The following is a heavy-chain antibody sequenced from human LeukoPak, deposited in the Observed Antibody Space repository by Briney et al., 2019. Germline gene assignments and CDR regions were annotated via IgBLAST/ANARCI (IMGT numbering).Heavy chain of an antibody. CDR2: VSRSGENT. CDR3: AKAYAGDYYDSSGYMLTFDY. Sequence: GGSLRLSCAASGFIFSSYAMSWVRQAPGKGLEWVSAVSRSGENTYYADSVKGRFTISRDNSNNTLYLQMNSLRAEDAAVYYCAKAYAGDYYDSSGYMLTFDYWGQGTLVTVSS. V-gene: IGHV3-23*01. CDR1: GFIFSSYA. D-gene: IGHD3-22*01. J-gene: IGHJ4*02.